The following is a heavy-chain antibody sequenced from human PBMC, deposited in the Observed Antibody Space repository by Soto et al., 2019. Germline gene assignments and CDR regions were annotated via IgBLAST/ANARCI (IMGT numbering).Heavy chain of an antibody. Sequence: PSETLSLTCSFYSGSFSGYYCSWIRQPPGKGLEWIGEISQSGNTNYSPSLKSRVSISIDTSKKQFSLNLASVSAADTAVYYCARAPKVSGSSQTRPDFWGQETLVTVSS. CDR3: ARAPKVSGSSQTRPDF. V-gene: IGHV4-34*01. D-gene: IGHD6-6*01. CDR2: ISQSGNT. J-gene: IGHJ4*02. CDR1: SGSFSGYY.